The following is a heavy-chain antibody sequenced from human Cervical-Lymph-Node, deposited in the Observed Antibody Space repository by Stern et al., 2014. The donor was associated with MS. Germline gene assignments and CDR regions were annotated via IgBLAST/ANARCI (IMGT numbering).Heavy chain of an antibody. CDR1: GGSFCKYA. J-gene: IGHJ4*02. V-gene: IGHV5-51*03. CDR3: ATSLDADYIGYFDS. D-gene: IGHD4-11*01. CDR2: FYPSDSDI. Sequence: EVQLVESGAGVKKPGESLTLSCRNSGGSFCKYAIAWVRQMPGKGLEWMGMFYPSDSDIRYRPSFQGQVTISADQSISTAYLQWSSLKAADTAIYYCATSLDADYIGYFDSWGQGTLVTVSS.